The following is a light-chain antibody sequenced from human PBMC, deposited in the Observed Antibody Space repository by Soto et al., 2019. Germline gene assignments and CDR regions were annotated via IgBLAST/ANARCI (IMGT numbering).Light chain of an antibody. V-gene: IGKV1-5*03. CDR1: QSISCW. CDR3: QQYNSYPYT. Sequence: DIQMTQAPSTLSASVGDRVTITCRASQSISCWLAWYQQKPGKAPKLLIYKSSSLERGVPSRFSGSGSGTELTLTISSLQPDDFATYYCQQYNSYPYTFGQGTKLEI. CDR2: KSS. J-gene: IGKJ2*01.